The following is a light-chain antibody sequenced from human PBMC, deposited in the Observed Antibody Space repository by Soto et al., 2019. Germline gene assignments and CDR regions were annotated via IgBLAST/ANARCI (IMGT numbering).Light chain of an antibody. CDR2: AAS. Sequence: DIQMTQSPSSLSASVGDRVTITCRASQSISTYLNWYQQKPGKAPKLLIYAASSFQSGVPSRFSGSGSGTDFTLTISSLQHEDFETYYCQQSYSTPRTFGQGTKVDIK. V-gene: IGKV1-39*01. CDR3: QQSYSTPRT. J-gene: IGKJ2*01. CDR1: QSISTY.